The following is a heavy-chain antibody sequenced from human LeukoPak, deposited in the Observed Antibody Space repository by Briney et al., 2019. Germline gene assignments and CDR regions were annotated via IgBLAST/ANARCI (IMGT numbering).Heavy chain of an antibody. CDR2: TYYRSKSYN. Sequence: QTPSPTCAISMEGASGNSAAWSCISHSPSRGLEWLGRTYYRSKSYNDHAVSVKSRITIHPDASKNQFSVQLNSVTPEDTAVYYCARDLGGRFDYWGQGTLVGVCS. J-gene: IGHJ4*02. CDR1: MEGASGNSAA. V-gene: IGHV6-1*01. D-gene: IGHD1-26*01. CDR3: ARDLGGRFDY.